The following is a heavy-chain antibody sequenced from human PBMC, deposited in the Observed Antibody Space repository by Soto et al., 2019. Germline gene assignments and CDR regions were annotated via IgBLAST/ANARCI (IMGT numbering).Heavy chain of an antibody. CDR2: ISSSSSYT. CDR3: ARHTRGNSGMDV. J-gene: IGHJ6*02. Sequence: QVQLVESGGGLVKPGGSLRLSCAASGFTFSDFYMSWIRQAPGKGLEWVSYISSSSSYTSYADSVKGRFTISKDNAKTSPSLQMNSLRAEDTAVYYCARHTRGNSGMDVWGQGTTVTVSS. D-gene: IGHD3-10*01. V-gene: IGHV3-11*05. CDR1: GFTFSDFY.